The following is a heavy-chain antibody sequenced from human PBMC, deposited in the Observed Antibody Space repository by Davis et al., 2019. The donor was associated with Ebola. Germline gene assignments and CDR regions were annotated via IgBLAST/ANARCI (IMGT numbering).Heavy chain of an antibody. D-gene: IGHD1-26*01. CDR1: GGSISSGGYS. V-gene: IGHV4-30-2*01. CDR3: ARGSSRDSSGSYPYYYGMDV. Sequence: SETLSLTCAVSGGSISSGGYSWSWIRQPPGKGLEWIGYIYHSGSTYYNPSLKSRVTISVDRSKNQFSLKLSSVTAEDTAVYYCARGSSRDSSGSYPYYYGMDVWGQGTTVTVSS. J-gene: IGHJ6*02. CDR2: IYHSGST.